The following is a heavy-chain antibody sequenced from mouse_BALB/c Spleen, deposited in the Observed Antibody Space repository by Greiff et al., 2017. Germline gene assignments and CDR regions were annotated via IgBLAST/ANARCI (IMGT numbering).Heavy chain of an antibody. V-gene: IGHV5-6*01. CDR1: GFTFSSYG. CDR3: ASLLRYFDV. CDR2: ISSGGSYT. Sequence: EVQLVESGGDLVKPGGSLKLSCAASGFTFSSYGMSWVRQTPDKRLEWVATISSGGSYTYYPDSVKGRFTISRDNAKNTLYLQMSSLKSEDTAMYYCASLLRYFDVWGAGTTVTVSS. D-gene: IGHD2-10*01. J-gene: IGHJ1*01.